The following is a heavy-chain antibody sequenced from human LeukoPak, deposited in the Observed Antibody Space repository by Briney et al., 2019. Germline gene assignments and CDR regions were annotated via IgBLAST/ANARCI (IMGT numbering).Heavy chain of an antibody. J-gene: IGHJ4*02. CDR2: INPNSGGT. CDR1: GYTFTGYY. Sequence: ASVTVSCKASGYTFTGYYMHWVRQAPGQGLEWMGWINPNSGGTNYAQKFQGRVTMTRDTSISTAYMELSRLRSDDTAVYYCASTPYQGGVPFDYWGQGTLVTVSS. CDR3: ASTPYQGGVPFDY. V-gene: IGHV1-2*02. D-gene: IGHD3-16*01.